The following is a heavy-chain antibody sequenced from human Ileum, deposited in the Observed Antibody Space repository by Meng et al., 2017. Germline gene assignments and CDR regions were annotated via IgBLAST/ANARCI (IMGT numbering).Heavy chain of an antibody. J-gene: IGHJ4*02. CDR1: GASVTTSHYQ. Sequence: QVQLQGSGPGLVRLSETLSLICTVSGASVTTSHYQWGWIRQPPGKGLEWIGYASTNYNPSLKSRLTISLDTSKNQVSSKLTSVTAADTAVYYCARDHWGSLDYWGQGILVTVSS. CDR3: ARDHWGSLDY. D-gene: IGHD7-27*01. CDR2: AST. V-gene: IGHV4-61*01.